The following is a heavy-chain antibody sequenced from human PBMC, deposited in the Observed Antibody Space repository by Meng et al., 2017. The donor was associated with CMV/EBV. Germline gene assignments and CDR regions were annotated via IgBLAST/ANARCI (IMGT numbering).Heavy chain of an antibody. D-gene: IGHD3-10*01. CDR3: ASGKYYYGSGSYYNPYY. CDR1: GGSVSSVSYY. CDR2: IYYSGST. J-gene: IGHJ4*02. Sequence: SETLSLTCTVSGGSVSSVSYYWSWIRQPPGKGLEWLVYIYYSGSTNYNPSLKSRVTISVDTSKNQFSLKLSSVTAADTAVYYCASGKYYYGSGSYYNPYYWGQGTLVTVSS. V-gene: IGHV4-61*01.